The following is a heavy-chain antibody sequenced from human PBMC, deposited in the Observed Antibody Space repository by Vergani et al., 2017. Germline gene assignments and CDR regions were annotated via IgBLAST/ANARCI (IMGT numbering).Heavy chain of an antibody. CDR1: GYTFTSYD. Sequence: QVQLVQSGAEVKTPGASVKVSCKASGYTFTSYDINWVRQATGQGLEWMGWMNPNSGNTGYAQKFQGRVTMTRNTSISTAYMELSSLRSEDTAVYYCARVGAFSRRGVPPFDPWGQGTLVTASS. D-gene: IGHD3-10*01. CDR2: MNPNSGNT. CDR3: ARVGAFSRRGVPPFDP. V-gene: IGHV1-8*01. J-gene: IGHJ5*02.